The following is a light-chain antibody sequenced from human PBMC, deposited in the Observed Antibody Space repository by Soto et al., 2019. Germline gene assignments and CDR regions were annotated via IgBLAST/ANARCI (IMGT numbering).Light chain of an antibody. CDR2: GAS. V-gene: IGKV3-15*01. Sequence: EIGMTQSPVTLSVSPGERATLSCRASQSVSSDLAWYQQKPGQAPRLLIYGASPRATGIPARFSGSGSGTEFTLTISSLQSEDFAVYYCQQYHNWLMYTFGQGTKLEI. CDR3: QQYHNWLMYT. CDR1: QSVSSD. J-gene: IGKJ2*01.